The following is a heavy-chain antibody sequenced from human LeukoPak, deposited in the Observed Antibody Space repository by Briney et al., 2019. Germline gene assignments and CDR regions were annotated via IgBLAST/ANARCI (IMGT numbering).Heavy chain of an antibody. CDR3: ARDRLLWFGELLQTYYFDY. J-gene: IGHJ4*02. CDR1: GFTFSTYE. Sequence: GGSLRLSCAASGFTFSTYEMTWVRQAPGKGLEWVSYISSPGSTIYYADSVKGRFTISRDNTKNSLYLQMNNLRAEDTAVYYCARDRLLWFGELLQTYYFDYWGQGTLVTVSS. D-gene: IGHD3-10*01. V-gene: IGHV3-48*03. CDR2: ISSPGSTI.